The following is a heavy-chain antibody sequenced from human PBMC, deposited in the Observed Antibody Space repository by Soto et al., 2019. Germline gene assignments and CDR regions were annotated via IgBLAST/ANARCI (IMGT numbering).Heavy chain of an antibody. J-gene: IGHJ6*02. CDR2: ISYDGSNK. Sequence: QVQLVESGGGVVQPGRSLRLSCAASGFTFSSYGMHWVRQAPGKGLEWVAVISYDGSNKYYADSVKGRFTISRDNSKNTLYLQMNSLRAEDTAVNYCAKDMVRGVIMKSGMDVWGQGTTVTVSS. D-gene: IGHD3-10*01. CDR3: AKDMVRGVIMKSGMDV. V-gene: IGHV3-30*18. CDR1: GFTFSSYG.